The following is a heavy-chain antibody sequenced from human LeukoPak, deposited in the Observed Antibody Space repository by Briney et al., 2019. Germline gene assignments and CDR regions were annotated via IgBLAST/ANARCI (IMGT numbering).Heavy chain of an antibody. CDR2: IYYSGST. CDR1: GGSISSSSYY. D-gene: IGHD3-22*01. CDR3: ARDLSGSTSSSGYYDY. V-gene: IGHV4-39*07. Sequence: SETLSLTCTVSGGSISSSSYYWGWIHQPPGKGLEWIGSIYYSGSTYYNPSLKSRVTISVDTSKNQFSLKLSSVTAADTAVYYCARDLSGSTSSSGYYDYWGQGTLVTVSS. J-gene: IGHJ4*02.